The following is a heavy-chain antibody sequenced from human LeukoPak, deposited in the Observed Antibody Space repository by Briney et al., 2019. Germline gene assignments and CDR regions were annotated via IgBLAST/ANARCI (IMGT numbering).Heavy chain of an antibody. J-gene: IGHJ3*02. V-gene: IGHV3-9*01. CDR2: ISWNSGSI. CDR3: AKDKYRGVQGVISAFDI. D-gene: IGHD3-10*01. Sequence: GVSLRLSCAASGFTFDDYAKHWVRQAPGKGLEWVSGISWNSGSIGYADSVKGRFTISRDNAKNSLYLQMNSLRAEDTALYYCAKDKYRGVQGVISAFDIWGQGTVVTVSS. CDR1: GFTFDDYA.